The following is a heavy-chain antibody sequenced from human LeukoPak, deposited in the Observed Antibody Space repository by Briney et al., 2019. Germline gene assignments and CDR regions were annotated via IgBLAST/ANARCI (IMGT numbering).Heavy chain of an antibody. V-gene: IGHV3-21*01. D-gene: IGHD3-10*01. CDR1: GFTFSSYS. J-gene: IGHJ4*02. CDR3: ARDHPLWFGEFSNFDY. CDR2: ISSSSSYI. Sequence: PGGSLRLSCAASGFTFSSYSMNWVRQAPGKGLEWVSSISSSSSYIYYAGSVKGRFTISRDNAKNSLYLQMNSLRAEDTAVYYCARDHPLWFGEFSNFDYWGQGTLVTVSS.